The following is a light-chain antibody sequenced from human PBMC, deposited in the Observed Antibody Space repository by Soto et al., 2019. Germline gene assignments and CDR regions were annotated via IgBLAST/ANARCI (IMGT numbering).Light chain of an antibody. CDR3: NSFRVSHLYV. V-gene: IGLV2-14*01. CDR2: EVT. CDR1: NTDVGGYNA. Sequence: QSVLGQPASVSGSPGQTITISCTGTNTDVGGYNAVSWYQHHPGKAPKLIIYEVTHRPSGVSDRFSASKSGNTASLTISGLQAEDEVDYYCNSFRVSHLYVFGTGTKVTVL. J-gene: IGLJ1*01.